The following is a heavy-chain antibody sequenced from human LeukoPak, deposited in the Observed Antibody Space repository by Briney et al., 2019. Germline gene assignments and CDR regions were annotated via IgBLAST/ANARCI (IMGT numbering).Heavy chain of an antibody. D-gene: IGHD6-13*01. CDR3: ARARAAAGTLDY. V-gene: IGHV1-69*04. Sequence: ASVKVSCKASGGTFSSYAISWVRQAPGQGLEWMGRIIPILGIAKYAQKFQGRVTITADKSTSTAYMELSSLRSEDTAVYYCARARAAAGTLDYWGQGTLVTVSS. CDR2: IIPILGIA. CDR1: GGTFSSYA. J-gene: IGHJ4*02.